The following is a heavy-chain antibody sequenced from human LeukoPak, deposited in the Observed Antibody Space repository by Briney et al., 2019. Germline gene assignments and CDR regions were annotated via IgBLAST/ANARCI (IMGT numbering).Heavy chain of an antibody. Sequence: ASETLSLTCAVSGGSISSGGYSWSWIRQPPGKGLEWIGYIYHSGSTYYNPSLKSRVTISVDRSKNQFPLKLSSVTAADTAVYYCARGSRSVSAYYYGMDVWGQGTTVTVSS. J-gene: IGHJ6*02. CDR1: GGSISSGGYS. D-gene: IGHD3-3*02. CDR3: ARGSRSVSAYYYGMDV. V-gene: IGHV4-30-2*01. CDR2: IYHSGST.